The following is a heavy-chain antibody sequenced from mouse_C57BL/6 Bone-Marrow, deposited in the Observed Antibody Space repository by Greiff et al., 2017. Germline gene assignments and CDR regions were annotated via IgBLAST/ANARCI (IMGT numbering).Heavy chain of an antibody. Sequence: QVQLQQSGAELVRPGSSVKLSCKASGYTFTSYWMHWVKQRPIQGLEWIGNIDPSDSETHYNQKFKDKATLTVDKSSSTAYMQLSSLTSEDSAVYYCARYAQGEGLMDYWGQGTSVTVSS. V-gene: IGHV1-52*01. CDR1: GYTFTSYW. J-gene: IGHJ4*01. D-gene: IGHD2-13*01. CDR3: ARYAQGEGLMDY. CDR2: IDPSDSET.